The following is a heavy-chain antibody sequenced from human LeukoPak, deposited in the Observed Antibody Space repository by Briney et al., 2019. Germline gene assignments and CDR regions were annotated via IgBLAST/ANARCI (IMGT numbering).Heavy chain of an antibody. Sequence: GGSLRLSCAASGFTFTTSWMHWFRQAPGKGLVWVSRIESDGTSTTYADSVKGRFTISRDNSKNTLYLQMNSLRAEDTAVYYCARDLGLGVIDYWGQGTLVIVSS. J-gene: IGHJ4*02. CDR2: IESDGTST. CDR1: GFTFTTSW. D-gene: IGHD3-16*01. CDR3: ARDLGLGVIDY. V-gene: IGHV3-74*01.